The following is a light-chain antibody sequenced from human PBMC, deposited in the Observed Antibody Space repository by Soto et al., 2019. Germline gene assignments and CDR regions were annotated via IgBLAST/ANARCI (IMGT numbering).Light chain of an antibody. CDR2: TAS. CDR3: KPYNSYSAEGSVT. J-gene: IGKJ4*01. V-gene: IGKV1-5*03. CDR1: QSTSSW. Sequence: DIQMTQAPSTLSASVGDRVTITCRASQSTSSWLAWYQQKPGKAPKLLIYTASSLESGVQARFTGSGSGTEFTLTISSLQPEDFATYYCKPYNSYSAEGSVTFGGGTKVEIQ.